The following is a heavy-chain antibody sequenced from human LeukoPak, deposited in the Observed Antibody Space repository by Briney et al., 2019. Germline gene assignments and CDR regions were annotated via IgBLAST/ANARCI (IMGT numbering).Heavy chain of an antibody. J-gene: IGHJ4*02. CDR1: GFTFSSYG. D-gene: IGHD3-10*01. CDR3: AKEGSGRLLYYFDY. V-gene: IGHV3-23*01. CDR2: ISGSGGST. Sequence: PGGSLRLSCAASGFTFSSYGMSWVRQAPGKGLGWVSAISGSGGSTYYADSVKGRFTISRDNSKNTLYLQMNSLRAEDTAVYYCAKEGSGRLLYYFDYWGQGTLVTVSS.